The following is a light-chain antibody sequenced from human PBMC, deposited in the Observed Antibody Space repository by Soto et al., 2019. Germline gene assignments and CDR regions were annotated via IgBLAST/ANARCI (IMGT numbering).Light chain of an antibody. J-gene: IGKJ4*01. CDR2: GAS. CDR3: QQYKDWPPLT. CDR1: QSVSVY. Sequence: EIILTQSPGTLSVSPGETVTLVCRASQSVSVYLAWYQQKSGPPPRLLIHGASDRATGVPARFSGSGSGTEFTLRISSLQSEDFGTYYCQQYKDWPPLTFGGGPRVDIK. V-gene: IGKV3-15*01.